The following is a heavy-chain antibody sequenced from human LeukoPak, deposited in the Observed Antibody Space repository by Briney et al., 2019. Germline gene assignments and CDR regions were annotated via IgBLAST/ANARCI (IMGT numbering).Heavy chain of an antibody. CDR2: ISYDGSNK. V-gene: IGHV3-30*18. CDR1: GFTFSSYG. J-gene: IGHJ4*02. CDR3: AKDTGSGYDYFSYYFDY. Sequence: GGSLRLSCAASGFTFSSYGMSWVRQAPGKGLEWVAVISYDGSNKYYADSVKGRFTISRDNSKNTLYLQMNSLRAEDTAVYYCAKDTGSGYDYFSYYFDYWGQGTLVTVSS. D-gene: IGHD5-12*01.